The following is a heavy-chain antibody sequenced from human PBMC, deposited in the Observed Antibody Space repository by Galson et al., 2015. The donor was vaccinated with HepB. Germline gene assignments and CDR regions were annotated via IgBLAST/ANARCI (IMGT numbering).Heavy chain of an antibody. J-gene: IGHJ6*02. V-gene: IGHV1-2*02. CDR1: GDTFTGYY. Sequence: SVKVSCKASGDTFTGYYIYWVRQAPGQGLEWMGWVNPDSGGTNYAQKFQGRVTMTTDTFTSTAYVELRSLKSDDTAVYYCARGGMGGMDVWGQGTTVTVSS. CDR3: ARGGMGGMDV. D-gene: IGHD3-16*01. CDR2: VNPDSGGT.